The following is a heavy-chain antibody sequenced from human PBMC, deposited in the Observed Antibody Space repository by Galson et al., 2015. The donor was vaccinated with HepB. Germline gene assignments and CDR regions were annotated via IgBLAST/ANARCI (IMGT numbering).Heavy chain of an antibody. D-gene: IGHD5-24*01. J-gene: IGHJ4*02. CDR3: AKHRDGYNFFDDS. Sequence: VSGGSISSSNWWSWVRQPPGKGLEWLGEIYHRGNTNYNPSLKSRITLSVDKSKNHFSLRLSSVTAADTAVYYGAKHRDGYNFFDDSWGQGTLVTVSS. V-gene: IGHV4-4*02. CDR2: IYHRGNT. CDR1: GGSISSSNW.